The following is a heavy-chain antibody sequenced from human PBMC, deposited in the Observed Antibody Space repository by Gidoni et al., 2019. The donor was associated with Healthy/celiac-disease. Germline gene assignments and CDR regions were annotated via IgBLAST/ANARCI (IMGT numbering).Heavy chain of an antibody. CDR2: ISYDGSNK. CDR3: AKASGY. V-gene: IGHV3-30*18. CDR1: RFTFSSYG. Sequence: QVQLVESGGGVVHPGRSLRLTCAASRFTFSSYGLHWVRQAPGRGLEWVAVISYDGSNKYYADSVKGRFTISRDNSKNTLYLQMTSLRAEDTAVYYCAKASGYWGQGTLVTVSS. J-gene: IGHJ4*02.